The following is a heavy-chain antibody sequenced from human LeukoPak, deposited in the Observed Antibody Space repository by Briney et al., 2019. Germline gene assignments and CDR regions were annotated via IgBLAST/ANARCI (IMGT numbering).Heavy chain of an antibody. V-gene: IGHV3-30*05. D-gene: IGHD6-13*01. CDR3: ARDLEQQHYESFDY. Sequence: GRSLRLSCAASGFTFSSYGIYWVRQAPGKGLEWVAVVSYDGSNKYYADSVKGRFTISRDNSKNTLYLQMNSLRAEDTAVYYCARDLEQQHYESFDYWGQGTLVTVSS. J-gene: IGHJ4*02. CDR2: VSYDGSNK. CDR1: GFTFSSYG.